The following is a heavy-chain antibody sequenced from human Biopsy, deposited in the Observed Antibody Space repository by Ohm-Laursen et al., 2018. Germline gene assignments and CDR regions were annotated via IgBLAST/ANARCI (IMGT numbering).Heavy chain of an antibody. Sequence: GASVKVSCNVSGYTFAGYYPHWVRQAPGHGLEWMGWINPNSGNANYAQSFQGRLTVTRDTSISTAYMELTSLTFDDTAIYYCARVPAYPSIDGYYGLDLWGQGTTVIVSS. V-gene: IGHV1-2*02. CDR1: GYTFAGYY. J-gene: IGHJ6*02. CDR3: ARVPAYPSIDGYYGLDL. D-gene: IGHD3-9*01. CDR2: INPNSGNA.